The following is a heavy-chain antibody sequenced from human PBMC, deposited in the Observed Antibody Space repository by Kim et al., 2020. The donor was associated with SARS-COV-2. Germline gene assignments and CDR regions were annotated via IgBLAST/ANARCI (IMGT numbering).Heavy chain of an antibody. CDR3: ARVYNYTSYWFDY. J-gene: IGHJ4*02. V-gene: IGHV1-46*01. CDR1: GYTFTNYY. CDR2: INPSGGTA. Sequence: ASVKVSCKTSGYTFTNYYMHWVRQAPGQGLEWMGIINPSGGTARFAQKFQDRVTMTRDTSTSTVYMELSSLRSEDTAVYFCARVYNYTSYWFDYWGQGTL. D-gene: IGHD3-3*01.